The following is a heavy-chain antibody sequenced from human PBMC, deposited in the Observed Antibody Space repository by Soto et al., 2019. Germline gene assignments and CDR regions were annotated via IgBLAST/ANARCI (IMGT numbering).Heavy chain of an antibody. CDR1: GFTFSSYS. Sequence: GGSLRLSCAASGFTFSSYSMNWVRQAPGKGPEWVSYISSSSSTIYYADSVKGRFTISRDNAKNSLYLQMNSLRDEDTAVYYCAAPYYDFWSGYPPPEVGGQGTLVTVSS. J-gene: IGHJ4*02. CDR2: ISSSSSTI. CDR3: AAPYYDFWSGYPPPEV. D-gene: IGHD3-3*01. V-gene: IGHV3-48*02.